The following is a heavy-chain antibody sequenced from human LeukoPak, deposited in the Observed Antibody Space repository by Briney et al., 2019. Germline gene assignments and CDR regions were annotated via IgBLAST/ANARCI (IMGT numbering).Heavy chain of an antibody. CDR1: GFTFTHYA. V-gene: IGHV3-30*03. Sequence: GGSLRLSCAASGFTFTHYAMHWVRQTPGKGLEWVAVILYDATIQYYSDSVRGRFTIARDTSKNMVFLQMNSLRVEDTAVYYCARGIDYWGRGTLVTVSS. CDR2: ILYDATIQ. J-gene: IGHJ4*02. CDR3: ARGIDY.